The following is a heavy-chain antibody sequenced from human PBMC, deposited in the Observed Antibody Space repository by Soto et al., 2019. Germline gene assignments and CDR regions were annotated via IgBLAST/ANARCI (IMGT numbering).Heavy chain of an antibody. CDR2: INHSGST. CDR3: AIVSGIYYYGMDV. CDR1: GGSFSGYY. J-gene: IGHJ6*02. Sequence: QVQLQQWGAGLLKPSETLSLTCAVYGGSFSGYYWSWILQPPGKGLEWIGEINHSGSTNYNPSLKSRVTISVDTSKNQFSLKLSSVTAADTAVYYCAIVSGIYYYGMDVWGQVTTVTVSS. D-gene: IGHD3-10*01. V-gene: IGHV4-34*01.